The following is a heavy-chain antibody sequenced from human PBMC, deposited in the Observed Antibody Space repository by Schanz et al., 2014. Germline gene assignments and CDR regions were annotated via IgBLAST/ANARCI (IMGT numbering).Heavy chain of an antibody. J-gene: IGHJ4*02. CDR2: IKHDGSVK. V-gene: IGHV3-7*02. D-gene: IGHD6-13*01. CDR3: VSQTGSPNY. CDR1: EFTFSTDA. Sequence: DVHLLESGGGLVQPGGSLRLSCAASEFTFSTDAMSWVRQAPGKGPEWVANIKHDGSVKDYVDSVEGRFTISRDNAKRSLFLQMNSLRVEDTAGECCVSQTGSPNYWGQGTLVTVSS.